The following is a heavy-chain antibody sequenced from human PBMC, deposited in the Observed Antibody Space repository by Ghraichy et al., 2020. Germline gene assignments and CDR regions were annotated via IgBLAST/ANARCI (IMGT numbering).Heavy chain of an antibody. J-gene: IGHJ4*02. V-gene: IGHV5-51*01. CDR2: IYPGDSDS. CDR3: VLLPALGDY. D-gene: IGHD5-18*01. CDR1: GYFFTSYW. Sequence: GESLNISCKGSGYFFTSYWIGWVRQMPGKGLEWMGVIYPGDSDSRYSPSFQGQVTISADKSISTAYLQWSSLKASDTAMYYCVLLPALGDYWGQGTLVTVSS.